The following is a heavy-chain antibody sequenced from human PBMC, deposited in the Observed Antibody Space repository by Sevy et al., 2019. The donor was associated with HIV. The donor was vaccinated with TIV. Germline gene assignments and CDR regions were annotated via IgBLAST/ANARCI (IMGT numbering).Heavy chain of an antibody. CDR3: ARGRGYYDYVWGSYRYDNYFDY. V-gene: IGHV4-34*01. D-gene: IGHD3-16*02. Sequence: SETLSLTCAVYGGSFSGYYWSWIRQPPGKGLEWIGEINHSGSTNYNPSLKSRVTISVDTSKNQFSLKLSSVTAADTAGYYCARGRGYYDYVWGSYRYDNYFDYWGQGTLVTVSS. CDR1: GGSFSGYY. CDR2: INHSGST. J-gene: IGHJ4*02.